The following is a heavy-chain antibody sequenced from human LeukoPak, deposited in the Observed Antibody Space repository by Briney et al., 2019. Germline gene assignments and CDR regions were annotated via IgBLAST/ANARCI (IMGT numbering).Heavy chain of an antibody. Sequence: VSLTLSCAASGFTFCSYSMNWVRQAPGKGLEWVSSISSSSRYKYYADSVKGRFTISRDNDKNSVYLQMNSLRVEDTAVYYCARDRMAGTGYYYGMDVWGQGTTVTVSS. CDR1: GFTFCSYS. J-gene: IGHJ6*02. CDR2: ISSSSRYK. CDR3: ARDRMAGTGYYYGMDV. D-gene: IGHD6-19*01. V-gene: IGHV3-21*01.